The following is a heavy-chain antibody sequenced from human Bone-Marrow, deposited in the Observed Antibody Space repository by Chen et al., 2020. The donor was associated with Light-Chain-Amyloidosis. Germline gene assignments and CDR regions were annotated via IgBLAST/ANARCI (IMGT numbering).Heavy chain of an antibody. CDR3: ARRRDGYNFDY. CDR1: GYTFPNYW. Sequence: EVQLEQAGPEVKKHGESLKISCKGYGYTFPNYWIGWVRQMHGKGLEWMGVIYPDDSDARYSPSFEGQVTISADKSITTTYLQWRSLKASDTAMYYCARRRDGYNFDYWGQGTLVTVSS. D-gene: IGHD5-12*01. V-gene: IGHV5-51*01. CDR2: IYPDDSDA. J-gene: IGHJ4*02.